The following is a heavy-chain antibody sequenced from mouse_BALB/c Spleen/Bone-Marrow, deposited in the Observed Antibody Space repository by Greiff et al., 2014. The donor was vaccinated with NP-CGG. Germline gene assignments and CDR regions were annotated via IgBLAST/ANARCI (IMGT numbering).Heavy chain of an antibody. CDR2: INPSNGRT. V-gene: IGHV1S81*02. J-gene: IGHJ3*01. CDR1: GYTFTSYW. D-gene: IGHD2-3*01. Sequence: QVQLQQSGAELVKPGASVKLSCKASGYTFTSYWIHWVKLRPGHGLEWIGEINPSNGRTNYNEKFKNKATLTVDKSSSTAYIQLSSLTSEDSAVYDCARYDGPAWFAYWGQGTLVTFS. CDR3: ARYDGPAWFAY.